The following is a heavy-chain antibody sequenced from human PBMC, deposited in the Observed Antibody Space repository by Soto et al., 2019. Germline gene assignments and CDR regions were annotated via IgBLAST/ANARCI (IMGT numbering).Heavy chain of an antibody. J-gene: IGHJ4*02. CDR2: IYYIGRT. Sequence: QVQLQESGPGLVRPSETLSLTCTVGSISTYYWNWIRQPPGKGLEWIGYIYYIGRTNYNPSLSSRVTMSIDTSKNQFSLKLRSVTAADTAVYYCARDPVGVTPFDYWGQGALVTVSS. V-gene: IGHV4-59*01. CDR1: SISTYY. D-gene: IGHD1-26*01. CDR3: ARDPVGVTPFDY.